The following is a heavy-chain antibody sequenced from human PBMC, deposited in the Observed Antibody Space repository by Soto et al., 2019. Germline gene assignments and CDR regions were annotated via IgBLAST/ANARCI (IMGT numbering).Heavy chain of an antibody. D-gene: IGHD3-3*01. V-gene: IGHV3-7*05. CDR2: IKQDGSEK. J-gene: IGHJ4*02. CDR3: ARYADFWSGSNFDY. CDR1: GFTFSSYW. Sequence: GGSLRLSCAASGFTFSSYWMSWVRQAPGKGLEWVANIKQDGSEKYYVDSVKGRFTISRDNAKNSLYLQMNSLRAEDTAVYYCARYADFWSGSNFDYWGQGTLVTVSS.